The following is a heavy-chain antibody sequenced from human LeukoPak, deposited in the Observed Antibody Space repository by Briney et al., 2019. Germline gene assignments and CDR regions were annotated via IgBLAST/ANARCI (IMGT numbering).Heavy chain of an antibody. CDR2: IIPIFGTA. V-gene: IGHV1-69*13. Sequence: SVKVSCKASGGTFSSYAISWVRQAPGQGLEWMGGIIPIFGTANYAQKFQGRVTITADESTSTAYMELSSLRSEDTAVYYCARESYYYDSSGYYYGGGYFDYWGQGTLVTVSS. J-gene: IGHJ4*02. D-gene: IGHD3-22*01. CDR1: GGTFSSYA. CDR3: ARESYYYDSSGYYYGGGYFDY.